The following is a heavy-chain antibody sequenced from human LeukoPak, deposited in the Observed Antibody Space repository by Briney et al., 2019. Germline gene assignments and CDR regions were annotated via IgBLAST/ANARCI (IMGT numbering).Heavy chain of an antibody. CDR2: ISSSSSYI. D-gene: IGHD2-15*01. J-gene: IGHJ4*02. V-gene: IGHV3-21*01. CDR1: GFTFSSYS. Sequence: PGGSLRLSCAASGFTFSSYSMNWVRQARGKGLEWVSSISSSSSYIYYADSVKGRFTISRDNAKNSLFLQMNSLRAEDTAVYYCTRVRCSGGTCYSSDYWGQGTLVTVSS. CDR3: TRVRCSGGTCYSSDY.